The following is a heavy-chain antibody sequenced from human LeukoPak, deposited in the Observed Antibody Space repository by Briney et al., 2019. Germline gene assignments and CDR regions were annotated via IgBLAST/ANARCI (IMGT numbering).Heavy chain of an antibody. Sequence: PSETLSLTCTVSGGSISSYYWSWIRQPPGKGLEWIGYIYYSGSTNYDPSLKSRVTISVDTSKNQFSLKLSSVTAADTAVYYCARDSGNYFDYWGQGTLVTVSS. CDR3: ARDSGNYFDY. CDR2: IYYSGST. J-gene: IGHJ4*02. V-gene: IGHV4-59*01. CDR1: GGSISSYY. D-gene: IGHD2-15*01.